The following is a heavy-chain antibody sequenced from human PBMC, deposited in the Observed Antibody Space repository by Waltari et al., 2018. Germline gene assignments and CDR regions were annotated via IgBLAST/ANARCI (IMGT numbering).Heavy chain of an antibody. CDR3: ARGSELLLEWGFDY. CDR2: IYYSGST. V-gene: IGHV4-59*01. J-gene: IGHJ4*02. CDR1: GGSISSYY. D-gene: IGHD1-26*01. Sequence: QVQLQESGPGLVKPSETLSLTCTVSGGSISSYYWSWIRQPPGKGLEWIGYIYYSGSTNYNPSLKSRVTISVDTSKNQFSLKLSSVTAADTAVYYCARGSELLLEWGFDYWGQGTLVTVSS.